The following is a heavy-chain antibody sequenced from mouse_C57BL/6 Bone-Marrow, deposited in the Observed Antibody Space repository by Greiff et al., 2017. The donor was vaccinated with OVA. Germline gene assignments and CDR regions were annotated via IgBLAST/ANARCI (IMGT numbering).Heavy chain of an antibody. D-gene: IGHD4-1*01. Sequence: VQLVESGAELARPGASVKLSCKASGYTFTSYGISWVKQRTGQGLEWIGEIYPRSGNTYYNEKFKGKATLTADKSSSTAYMELRSLTSEDSAVYFCARCWEEAMDYWGQGTSVTVSS. CDR3: ARCWEEAMDY. V-gene: IGHV1-81*01. CDR2: IYPRSGNT. CDR1: GYTFTSYG. J-gene: IGHJ4*01.